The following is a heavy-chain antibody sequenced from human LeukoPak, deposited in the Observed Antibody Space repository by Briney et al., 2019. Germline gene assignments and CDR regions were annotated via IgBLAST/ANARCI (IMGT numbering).Heavy chain of an antibody. CDR3: ARGPTGYSSGWSESGGDY. J-gene: IGHJ4*02. CDR1: GFTFSSYA. Sequence: PGRSLRLSCAASGFTFSSYAMHWVRQAPGKGLEWVAVISYDGSNKYYADSVKGRFTVSRDNSKNTLYLQMNSLRAEDTAVYYCARGPTGYSSGWSESGGDYWGQGTLVTVSS. D-gene: IGHD6-19*01. V-gene: IGHV3-30-3*01. CDR2: ISYDGSNK.